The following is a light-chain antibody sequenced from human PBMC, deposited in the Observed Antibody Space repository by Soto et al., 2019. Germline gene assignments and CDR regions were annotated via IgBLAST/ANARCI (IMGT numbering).Light chain of an antibody. V-gene: IGKV2-30*02. CDR1: HSLLHSNGIAY. J-gene: IGKJ5*01. Sequence: DILLTPSPLSLPVTPGEPASISCRSSHSLLHSNGIAYFSWFQQRPGRSPRRLIYKVSNRDSGVPARFSGSGSGTDFALKISRVEAEDVGVYYCMQGTHWPITFGQGTRLEIK. CDR2: KVS. CDR3: MQGTHWPIT.